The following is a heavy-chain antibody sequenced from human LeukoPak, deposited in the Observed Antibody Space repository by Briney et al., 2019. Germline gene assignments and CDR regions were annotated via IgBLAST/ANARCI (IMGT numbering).Heavy chain of an antibody. CDR3: ARDQGYTVKNWFDP. V-gene: IGHV4-38-2*02. CDR2: IYHSGST. J-gene: IGHJ5*02. CDR1: GYSISSGYY. D-gene: IGHD4-17*01. Sequence: SETLSLTCTVSGYSISSGYYWGWIRQPPGKGLEWIGSIYHSGSTYYNPSLKSRVTMSVDTSKNQFSLKLSSVTAADTAVYYCARDQGYTVKNWFDPWGQGTLVTVSS.